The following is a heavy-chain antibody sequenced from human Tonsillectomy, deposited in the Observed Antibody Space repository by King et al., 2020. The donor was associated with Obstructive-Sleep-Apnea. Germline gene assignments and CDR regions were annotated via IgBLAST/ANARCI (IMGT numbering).Heavy chain of an antibody. CDR3: ARDSRTVTYYYYGMDV. D-gene: IGHD4-11*01. Sequence: QLQESGPGLVKPSQTLSLTCTVSGGSISSGGYYWSWIRQHPGKGLEWIGYIYYSGSTYYNPSLKSRVTISVDTSKNQFSLKRSSVTAADTAVYYCARDSRTVTYYYYGMDVWGQGTTVTVSS. CDR1: GGSISSGGYY. J-gene: IGHJ6*02. V-gene: IGHV4-31*03. CDR2: IYYSGST.